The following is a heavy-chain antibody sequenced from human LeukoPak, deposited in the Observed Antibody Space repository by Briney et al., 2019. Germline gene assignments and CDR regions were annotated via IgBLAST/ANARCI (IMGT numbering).Heavy chain of an antibody. CDR3: ARGIAAADYYYYYMDV. CDR1: GGSISGYH. J-gene: IGHJ6*03. V-gene: IGHV4-59*12. CDR2: IFYTGNT. Sequence: SETLSLTCTVTGGSISGYHWNWIRQSPGKGLEWISNIFYTGNTDYNPSLKSRVTMSVDTSKNQFSLKLSSVTAADTAVYYCARGIAAADYYYYYMDVWGKGTTVTVSS. D-gene: IGHD6-13*01.